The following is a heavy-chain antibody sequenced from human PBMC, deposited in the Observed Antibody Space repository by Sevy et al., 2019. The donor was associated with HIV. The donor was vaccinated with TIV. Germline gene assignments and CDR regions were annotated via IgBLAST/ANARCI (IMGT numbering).Heavy chain of an antibody. CDR1: GFTFSIYS. D-gene: IGHD3-10*01. J-gene: IGHJ6*02. Sequence: GGSLRLSCAASGFTFSIYSMNWVRQAPGKGLEWVSSSSSSSNYIYYADSVKGRFTISRDNAKNSLYLQMNSLRAEDTAVYYCARDGGRITMVQGVLAYYHGMDVWGLGTTVTVSS. V-gene: IGHV3-21*01. CDR2: SSSSSNYI. CDR3: ARDGGRITMVQGVLAYYHGMDV.